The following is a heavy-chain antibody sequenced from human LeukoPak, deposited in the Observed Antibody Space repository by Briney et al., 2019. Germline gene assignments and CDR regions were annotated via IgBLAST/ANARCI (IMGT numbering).Heavy chain of an antibody. V-gene: IGHV4-39*01. Sequence: SETLSLTCTVSGDSTSSDRYYGGWVRQPPGKGLEWIGNIYYSGSTYYNPSLKSRVTMSVDTSKNQFFLKLNSVTAADTAVYYCARGRPYSGGYHLDYWGQGTLVTVSS. CDR1: GDSTSSDRYY. D-gene: IGHD1-26*01. CDR3: ARGRPYSGGYHLDY. CDR2: IYYSGST. J-gene: IGHJ4*02.